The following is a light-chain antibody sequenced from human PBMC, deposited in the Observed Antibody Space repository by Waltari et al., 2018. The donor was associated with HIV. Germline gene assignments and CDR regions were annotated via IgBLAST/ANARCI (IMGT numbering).Light chain of an antibody. V-gene: IGKV1-5*03. CDR3: HQYASFSGT. Sequence: DIRLTLSPSTLSASAGDRVAITCRAGQNVGAFLAWDQQKPGKPPKLLIFQASILEGGVPSRFSGSVSGSDFTLTINGLQSDDFATYYCHQYASFSGTFGQGTKVEL. J-gene: IGKJ1*01. CDR2: QAS. CDR1: QNVGAF.